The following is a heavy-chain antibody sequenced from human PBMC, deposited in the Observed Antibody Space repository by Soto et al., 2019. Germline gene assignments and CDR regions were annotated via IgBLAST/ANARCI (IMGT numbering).Heavy chain of an antibody. V-gene: IGHV4-31*03. CDR3: ARETGYYGGYNWFDP. J-gene: IGHJ5*02. CDR1: GDPIISAAYY. D-gene: IGHD3-3*01. Sequence: SETLSLTCTVSGDPIISAAYYWSWIRLHPGKGLEWIGYIYYSGTTYYNPSLKSRVIISLDTPKNQFSLKLTSVTAADTAVYYCARETGYYGGYNWFDPWGQGTLVTVSS. CDR2: IYYSGTT.